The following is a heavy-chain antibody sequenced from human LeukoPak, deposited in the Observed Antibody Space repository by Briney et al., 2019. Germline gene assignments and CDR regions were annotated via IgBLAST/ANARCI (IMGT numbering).Heavy chain of an antibody. CDR3: AGVSVRGVFRWFDP. J-gene: IGHJ5*02. CDR2: ISAYNGNT. V-gene: IGHV1-18*01. Sequence: ASVKVSCKASGYTFTSYGISWVRQAPGQELEWMGWISAYNGNTNYAQKFQGRVTMTTDTSTKTAYMELSRLRSDDTAVYYCAGVSVRGVFRWFDPWGQGTLVTVSS. D-gene: IGHD3-10*01. CDR1: GYTFTSYG.